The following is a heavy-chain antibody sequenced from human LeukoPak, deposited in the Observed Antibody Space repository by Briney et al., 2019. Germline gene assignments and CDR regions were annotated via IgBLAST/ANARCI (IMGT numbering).Heavy chain of an antibody. CDR3: VRDGYSYGFMLAFDI. V-gene: IGHV3-74*01. Sequence: GGSLRLSCAASGFTFSGYWMHWVRQAPGKGLVWVSRINSDGSSTSYADSVKGRFTISRDGAKNTLYLQMNSLRAEDTAVYYCVRDGYSYGFMLAFDIWGLGTRVTVSS. D-gene: IGHD5-18*01. J-gene: IGHJ3*02. CDR2: INSDGSST. CDR1: GFTFSGYW.